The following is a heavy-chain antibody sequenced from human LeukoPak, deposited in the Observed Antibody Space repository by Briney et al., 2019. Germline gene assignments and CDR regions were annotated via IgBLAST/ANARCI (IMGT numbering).Heavy chain of an antibody. Sequence: GGSLRLSCAASGFTFSSYWMHWVRQAPGKGLVWVSRINSDGSSTSYADSVKGRSTIPRDNAKNTLYLQMNSLRAEDTAVYYCARELVGAVAGFDYWGQGTLVTVSS. CDR2: INSDGSST. D-gene: IGHD6-19*01. J-gene: IGHJ4*02. CDR3: ARELVGAVAGFDY. V-gene: IGHV3-74*01. CDR1: GFTFSSYW.